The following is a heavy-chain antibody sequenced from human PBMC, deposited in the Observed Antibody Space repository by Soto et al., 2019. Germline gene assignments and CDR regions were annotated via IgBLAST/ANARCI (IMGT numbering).Heavy chain of an antibody. CDR2: IIPIFGTA. D-gene: IGHD3-10*01. V-gene: IGHV1-69*13. CDR3: ARDPWHGGNYYGMHV. CDR1: GGTFSSYA. J-gene: IGHJ6*02. Sequence: GASVKVSCKASGGTFSSYAISWVRQAPGQGLEWMGGIIPIFGTANYAQKFQGRVTITADESTSTAYMELSSLRSEDTAVYYCARDPWHGGNYYGMHVCCQGTTVTVSS.